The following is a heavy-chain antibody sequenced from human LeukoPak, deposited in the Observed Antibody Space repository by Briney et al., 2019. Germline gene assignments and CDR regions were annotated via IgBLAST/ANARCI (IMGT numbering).Heavy chain of an antibody. D-gene: IGHD6-6*01. V-gene: IGHV4-31*03. Sequence: SETLSLTCTVSGGSISSGGYYWSWIRQHPGKGLEWIGYIYYSGSTYYNPSLKSRVTISVDTSKNQFSLKLSSVTAADTAVYYCARGSNYYSSSSGDAFDIWGQGTMVTVSS. CDR2: IYYSGST. J-gene: IGHJ3*02. CDR1: GGSISSGGYY. CDR3: ARGSNYYSSSSGDAFDI.